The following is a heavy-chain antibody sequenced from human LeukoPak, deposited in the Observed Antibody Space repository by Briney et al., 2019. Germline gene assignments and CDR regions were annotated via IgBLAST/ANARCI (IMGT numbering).Heavy chain of an antibody. CDR1: GGSISSISYY. CDR2: IYYPGST. J-gene: IGHJ4*02. Sequence: SETLSLTCPVSGGSISSISYYWAWIRQPPGEGLEWIGSIYYPGSTYYNPSLKSRVIMSVDTSKNQFSLKLSSVTAADTAMYYCAGSRYCSGGTCYATFDYWGQGTLVTVSS. V-gene: IGHV4-39*07. CDR3: AGSRYCSGGTCYATFDY. D-gene: IGHD2-15*01.